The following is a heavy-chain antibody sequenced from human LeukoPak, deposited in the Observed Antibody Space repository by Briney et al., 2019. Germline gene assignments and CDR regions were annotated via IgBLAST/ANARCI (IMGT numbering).Heavy chain of an antibody. V-gene: IGHV4-34*01. Sequence: PGGSLRLSCAASGFTFSSYSMNWIRQPPGKGLEWIGEINHSGSTNYNPSLKSRVTISVDTSKNQFSLKLSSVTAADTAVYYCARDRVAAAGWYYWGQGTLVTVSS. CDR1: GFTFSSYS. D-gene: IGHD6-13*01. CDR2: INHSGST. CDR3: ARDRVAAAGWYY. J-gene: IGHJ4*02.